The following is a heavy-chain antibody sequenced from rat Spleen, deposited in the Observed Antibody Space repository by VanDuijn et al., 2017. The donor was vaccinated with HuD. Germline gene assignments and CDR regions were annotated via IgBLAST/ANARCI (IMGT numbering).Heavy chain of an antibody. CDR1: GFIFSRSA. Sequence: EVQLVESGGGLVQPGRSLKLSCAASGFIFSRSAMAWVRQAPTKGLEWVATISPSGASTHYRDSVKGRFTISRDHAKSTLYLQMNSLRSEDTATYYCTREVRVAAISTGFDYWGQGVMVTVSS. CDR2: ISPSGAST. CDR3: TREVRVAAISTGFDY. V-gene: IGHV5-46*01. D-gene: IGHD1-2*01. J-gene: IGHJ2*01.